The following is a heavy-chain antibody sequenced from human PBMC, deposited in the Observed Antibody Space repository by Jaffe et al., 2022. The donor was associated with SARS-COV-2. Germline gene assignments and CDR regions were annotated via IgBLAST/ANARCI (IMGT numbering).Heavy chain of an antibody. CDR2: INQDGTEK. V-gene: IGHV3-7*03. Sequence: EVQLVESGGGLVQPGGSLRLSCAASEFTFSTYWMSWVRQAPGKGLEWVAHINQDGTEKYYMDSVKGRFTISRDYAKNSLYLQMNSLRAEDTAVYYCARDGGKDWGQGTLVTVSS. CDR3: ARDGGKD. J-gene: IGHJ4*02. D-gene: IGHD3-16*01. CDR1: EFTFSTYW.